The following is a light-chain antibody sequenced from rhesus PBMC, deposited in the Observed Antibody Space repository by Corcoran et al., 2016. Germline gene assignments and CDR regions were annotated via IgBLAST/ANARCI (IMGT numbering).Light chain of an antibody. CDR1: QSIGSG. CDR3: QPYSSSPYS. CDR2: KAA. V-gene: IGKV1-22*01. Sequence: DIQMTQSPSSLSASAGDTVTITCRASQSIGSGLAWYQQKPGKAPKLLCYKAAFLQSGVPSRFSGSGSGTVFTLTISSLQSEDFATYYCQPYSSSPYSFGQGTKLEIK. J-gene: IGKJ2*01.